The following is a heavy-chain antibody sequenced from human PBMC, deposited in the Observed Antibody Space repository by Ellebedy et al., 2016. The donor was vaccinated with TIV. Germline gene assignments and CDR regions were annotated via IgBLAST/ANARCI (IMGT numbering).Heavy chain of an antibody. CDR3: ANTRRERRSQRGYYGMDV. CDR2: ISYDGSNK. V-gene: IGHV3-30*18. D-gene: IGHD1-26*01. Sequence: GESLKISXAASGFTFSSYGMHWVRQAPGKGLEWVAVISYDGSNKYYADSVKGRFTISRDNSKNTLYLQMNSLRAEDTAVHYCANTRRERRSQRGYYGMDVWGQGTTVTVSS. CDR1: GFTFSSYG. J-gene: IGHJ6*02.